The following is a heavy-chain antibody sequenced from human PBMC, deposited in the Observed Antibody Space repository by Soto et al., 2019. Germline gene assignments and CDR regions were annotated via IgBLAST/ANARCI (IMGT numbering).Heavy chain of an antibody. CDR1: GGTFSSYA. D-gene: IGHD6-19*01. J-gene: IGHJ3*02. V-gene: IGHV1-69*01. CDR3: AREAVAYAFDI. Sequence: QVQLVQSGAEVKKPGSSVKFSCKASGGTFSSYAISWVRQAPGQALEWMGGIIPIFGTANYAQKFHGRVTITADESTSPAYMEMSSLRSADTAVYYWAREAVAYAFDICGQGTMVTVSS. CDR2: IIPIFGTA.